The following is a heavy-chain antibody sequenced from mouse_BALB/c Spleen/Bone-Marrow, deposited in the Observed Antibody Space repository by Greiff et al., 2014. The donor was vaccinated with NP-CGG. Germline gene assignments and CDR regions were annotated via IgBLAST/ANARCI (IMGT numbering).Heavy chain of an antibody. D-gene: IGHD1-1*01. Sequence: VQLQQSGAELAKPGASVKMSCKASGYTFTSYWMHWVKQRPGQGLGWIGYINPSTGYTEYNQKFKDKATLTADKSSSTAYMQLSSLTSEDSAVYYCAREGYYGSPFAYWGRGTLVTVSA. V-gene: IGHV1-7*01. CDR3: AREGYYGSPFAY. CDR2: INPSTGYT. J-gene: IGHJ3*01. CDR1: GYTFTSYW.